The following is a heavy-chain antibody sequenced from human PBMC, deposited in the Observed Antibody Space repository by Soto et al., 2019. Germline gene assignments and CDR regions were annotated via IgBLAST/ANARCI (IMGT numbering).Heavy chain of an antibody. CDR3: ASAHSSGYYPRIFDY. CDR2: IYYSGST. CDR1: GGSISSFY. D-gene: IGHD3-22*01. J-gene: IGHJ4*02. V-gene: IGHV4-59*08. Sequence: PSETLSLTCTVSGGSISSFYWSWIRQPPGKGLEWIGYIYYSGSTDDNPSLKSRVTMSVDTSKNQFSLKLSSVTAADTAVYYCASAHSSGYYPRIFDYWGQGTLVTVSS.